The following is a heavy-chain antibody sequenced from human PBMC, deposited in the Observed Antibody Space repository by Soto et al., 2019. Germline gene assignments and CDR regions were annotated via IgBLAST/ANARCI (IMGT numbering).Heavy chain of an antibody. D-gene: IGHD3-3*01. CDR2: IIPIFGTA. J-gene: IGHJ3*02. V-gene: IGHV1-69*01. CDR3: AREIFGVIISGGRDAFDI. Sequence: QVQLVQSGAEVKKPGSSVKVSCKASGGTFSTYAISWVRQAPGQGLEWMGGIIPIFGTAKYAQKFQGRVTITADELTSTAYMELSSLRSEDTAVYYCAREIFGVIISGGRDAFDIWGQGTMVTVSS. CDR1: GGTFSTYA.